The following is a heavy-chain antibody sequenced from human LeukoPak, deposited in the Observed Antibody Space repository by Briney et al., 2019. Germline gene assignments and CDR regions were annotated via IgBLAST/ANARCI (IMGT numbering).Heavy chain of an antibody. D-gene: IGHD3-9*01. V-gene: IGHV3-21*01. J-gene: IGHJ4*02. CDR2: ITTSHTYI. Sequence: PGGSLRLSCAASGFNLSTYSMHWLRQAPGEGLEWVSSITTSHTYIYYADSVRGRFTISTGNANNSLYLLTNSLTAEDTALYFCARGKGARHYDWLVNDFWGQGTLVTVSS. CDR3: ARGKGARHYDWLVNDF. CDR1: GFNLSTYS.